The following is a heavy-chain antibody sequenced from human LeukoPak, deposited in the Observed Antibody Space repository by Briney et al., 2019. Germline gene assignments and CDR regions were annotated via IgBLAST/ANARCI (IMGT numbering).Heavy chain of an antibody. V-gene: IGHV4-30-4*01. CDR2: IYYSGST. Sequence: PSQTLSLTCTVSGGSISSGDYYWSWVRQPPGKGLEWIGYIYYSGSTYYNPSLKSRVTISVDTSKNQFSLKLSSVTAADTAVYYCARVAHPSAQAAAGLYYFDYWGQGTLVTVSS. CDR1: GGSISSGDYY. D-gene: IGHD6-13*01. J-gene: IGHJ4*02. CDR3: ARVAHPSAQAAAGLYYFDY.